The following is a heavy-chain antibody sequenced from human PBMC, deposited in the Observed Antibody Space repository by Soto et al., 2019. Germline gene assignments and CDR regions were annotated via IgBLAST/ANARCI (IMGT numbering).Heavy chain of an antibody. CDR3: ARDAAVPGESDRFDY. CDR2: VYHNGLT. D-gene: IGHD6-19*01. Sequence: AVTLSLTCAVSGDSISTNNWWSFVRQPPGKGLEWIGEVYHNGLTNYNPSIKSRVTMSVDTSKNQFSLKLTSVTAADTAIYYCARDAAVPGESDRFDYWGQGTLVTVSS. V-gene: IGHV4-4*02. J-gene: IGHJ4*02. CDR1: GDSISTNNW.